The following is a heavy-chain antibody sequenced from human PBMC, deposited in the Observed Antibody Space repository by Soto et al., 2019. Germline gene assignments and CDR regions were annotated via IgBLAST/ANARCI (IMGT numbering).Heavy chain of an antibody. V-gene: IGHV4-59*01. J-gene: IGHJ4*02. D-gene: IGHD3-22*01. CDR2: IYYSGST. Sequence: TLSLTCTVSGGSISSYYWSWIRQPPGKGLEWIGYIYYSGSTNYNPSLKSRVTISVDTSKNQFSLKLSSVTAADTAVYYCARVPYADYYDSSGYHLYYFDYWGQGSLVTVSS. CDR3: ARVPYADYYDSSGYHLYYFDY. CDR1: GGSISSYY.